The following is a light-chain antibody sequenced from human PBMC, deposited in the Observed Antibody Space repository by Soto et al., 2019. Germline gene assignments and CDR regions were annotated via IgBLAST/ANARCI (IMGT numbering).Light chain of an antibody. CDR3: RQRSNWPVT. J-gene: IGKJ2*01. CDR1: QSVSRY. V-gene: IGKV3-11*01. Sequence: EILLTQYPATLSLSPGERATLSCRASQSVSRYLAWYLQRPSQAPRLLIYDASTRAPGIPARFSGSGSGTDFTLTSSSLEPEDFAFYDCRQRSNWPVTCGQGTKVEIK. CDR2: DAS.